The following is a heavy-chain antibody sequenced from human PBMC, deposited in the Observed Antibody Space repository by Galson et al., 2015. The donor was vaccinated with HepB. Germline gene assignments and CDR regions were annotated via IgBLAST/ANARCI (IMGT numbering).Heavy chain of an antibody. Sequence: SLRLSCAVSGFTFDDYAMHWVRQAPGKGLEWVSGITWNSGSIGYADSVKGRFTISRDNAKNSLYLQMNSLRAEDTALYYCAKDKRTYYGSGRVSGMDVWGQGTTVTVSS. V-gene: IGHV3-9*01. CDR3: AKDKRTYYGSGRVSGMDV. CDR1: GFTFDDYA. D-gene: IGHD3-10*01. J-gene: IGHJ6*02. CDR2: ITWNSGSI.